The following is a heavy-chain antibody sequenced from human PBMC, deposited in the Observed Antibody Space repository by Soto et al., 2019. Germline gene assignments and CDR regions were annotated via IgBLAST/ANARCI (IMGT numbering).Heavy chain of an antibody. D-gene: IGHD3-22*01. CDR3: TRGAGAPWVRFDS. CDR1: GYCITSGFY. J-gene: IGHJ4*02. CDR2: ISYSAKT. V-gene: IGHV4-38-2*01. Sequence: SETLALTCAVSGYCITSGFYWGWVRQSPGKGLEWIGSISYSAKTFYNPSLASRLSIAVDTSMNQFSLRLTSVTAADTALYYCTRGAGAPWVRFDSWGQGTLVTVSS.